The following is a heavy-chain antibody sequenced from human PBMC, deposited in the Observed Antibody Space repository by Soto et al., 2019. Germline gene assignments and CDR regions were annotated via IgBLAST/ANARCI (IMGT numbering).Heavy chain of an antibody. CDR3: ARDLGVDTMVRGVMVAYYGMDV. D-gene: IGHD3-10*01. CDR1: GGSISSGGYY. Sequence: SETLSLTCTVSGGSISSGGYYWSWIRQHPGKGLEWIGYIYYSGSTYYNPSLKSRVTISVDTSKNQFSLKLSSVTAADTAVYYCARDLGVDTMVRGVMVAYYGMDVWGQGTTVTVSS. V-gene: IGHV4-31*03. CDR2: IYYSGST. J-gene: IGHJ6*02.